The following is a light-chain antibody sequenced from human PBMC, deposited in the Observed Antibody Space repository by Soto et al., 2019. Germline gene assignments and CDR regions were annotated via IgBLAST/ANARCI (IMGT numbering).Light chain of an antibody. CDR3: QPNDGSQSVYVV. J-gene: IGLJ2*01. V-gene: IGLV1-40*01. CDR2: GNS. Sequence: QSVLTQPPSVSGAPGQRVTISCTGSSSNIGAGYDVHWYQQLPGTAPKLLIYGNSNRPSGVPDRFSGTKSGTSASLAITGLEDEYEDDHACQPNDGSQSVYVVFGGGTKPAGL. CDR1: SSNIGAGYD.